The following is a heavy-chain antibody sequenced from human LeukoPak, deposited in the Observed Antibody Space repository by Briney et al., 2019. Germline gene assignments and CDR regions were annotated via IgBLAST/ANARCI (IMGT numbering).Heavy chain of an antibody. CDR1: GASIRTFY. CDR3: ARGIGNSRGTRFDP. Sequence: SETLSLTCTVSGASIRTFYWTWIRQPPGKGLEWIAYISYSGSTTYNPSLKSRVTISLNTSKNQFSLNLNSLTAADTAVYYCARGIGNSRGTRFDPWGQGTLVTVSS. J-gene: IGHJ5*02. D-gene: IGHD3-22*01. V-gene: IGHV4-59*01. CDR2: ISYSGST.